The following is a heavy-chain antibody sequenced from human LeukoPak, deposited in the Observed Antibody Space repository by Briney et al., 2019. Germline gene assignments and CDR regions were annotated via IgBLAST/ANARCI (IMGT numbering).Heavy chain of an antibody. CDR1: GVSLSSGSYC. CDR3: ARDSDRFDP. V-gene: IGHV4-61*02. Sequence: ASETLPLTCTVSGVSLSSGSYCWSWIRQPAGKGLEWIGRIYTSGSTNYNPSIKSRLTISVDTSKKQFSLNLSSVTAADTAVYYCARDSDRFDPWGQGTLVTVSS. CDR2: IYTSGST. J-gene: IGHJ5*02.